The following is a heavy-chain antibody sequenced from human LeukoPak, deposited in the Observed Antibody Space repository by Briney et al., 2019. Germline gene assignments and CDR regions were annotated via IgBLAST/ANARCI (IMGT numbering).Heavy chain of an antibody. Sequence: ASVKVSCKASGYTFTTYDINWVRQATGQGLERMGWMNPNSGNTGYAQKSQGRDTMTRNTSISTAYMELSSLRSEDTAVYYCARGRIAAAGNGVKELVYCGQGTLVIVSS. CDR2: MNPNSGNT. J-gene: IGHJ4*02. D-gene: IGHD6-13*01. CDR1: GYTFTTYD. CDR3: ARGRIAAAGNGVKELVY. V-gene: IGHV1-8*01.